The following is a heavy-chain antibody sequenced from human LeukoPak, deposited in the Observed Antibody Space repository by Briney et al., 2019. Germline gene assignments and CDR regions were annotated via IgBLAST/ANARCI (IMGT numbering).Heavy chain of an antibody. D-gene: IGHD2-2*02. CDR2: IYPGDSDT. J-gene: IGHJ6*04. CDR1: GSSFTSYW. CDR3: ARSDCSSTSCYRTLGMDV. V-gene: IGHV5-51*01. Sequence: NRGESLKISCKGSGSSFTSYWIGWVREMPGKGLEWMGIIYPGDSDTRYSPSFQGHVTISADKSISTAYLQWSSLKASDTAIYYCARSDCSSTSCYRTLGMDVWGKGTTVSVSS.